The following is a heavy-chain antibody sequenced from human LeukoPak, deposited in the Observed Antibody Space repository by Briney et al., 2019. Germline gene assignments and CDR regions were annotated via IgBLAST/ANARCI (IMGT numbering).Heavy chain of an antibody. J-gene: IGHJ6*02. CDR1: GFTFSSYA. V-gene: IGHV3-23*01. CDR2: ISGSGGST. Sequence: GGSLRLSCAASGFTFSSYAMSWVRQAPGKGLEWVSAISGSGGSTYYADSVKGRFTISRDNSKNTLYLQMNSLRAEDTAVYYCAKWRMLAARFYYYGMDVWGQGTTVTVSS. D-gene: IGHD2-15*01. CDR3: AKWRMLAARFYYYGMDV.